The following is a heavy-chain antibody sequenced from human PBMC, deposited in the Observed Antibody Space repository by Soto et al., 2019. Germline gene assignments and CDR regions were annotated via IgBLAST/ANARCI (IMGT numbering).Heavy chain of an antibody. CDR3: AKYSSGYYYRCYY. CDR1: GGSISSSSYY. CDR2: IYYTGIT. J-gene: IGHJ4*02. V-gene: IGHV4-39*01. Sequence: KTSETLSLTCTVSGGSISSSSYYLGWIRQTPGQGLEWIGSIYYTGITHYNPSLKSRATISIETSKNQFSLDMNSLTATATAVYGCAKYSSGYYYRCYYWGQRTRFTVSS. D-gene: IGHD3-22*01.